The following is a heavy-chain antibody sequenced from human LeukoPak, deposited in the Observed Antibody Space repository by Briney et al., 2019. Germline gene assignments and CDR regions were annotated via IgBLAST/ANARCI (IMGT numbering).Heavy chain of an antibody. D-gene: IGHD2-8*01. V-gene: IGHV3-48*01. CDR2: ISSSSSTI. Sequence: QPGGSLRLSCAASGFTFSSYSMNWVRQAPGKGLEWVSYISSSSSTIYYADSVKGRFTISRDNAKNSLYLQMNSLRAEDTAVYYCARVVRALGGYYYYYYMDVWGKGTTVTVSS. J-gene: IGHJ6*03. CDR3: ARVVRALGGYYYYYYMDV. CDR1: GFTFSSYS.